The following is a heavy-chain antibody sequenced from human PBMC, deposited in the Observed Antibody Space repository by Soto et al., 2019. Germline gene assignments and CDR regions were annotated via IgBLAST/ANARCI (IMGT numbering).Heavy chain of an antibody. Sequence: WGTLSLTCTVSGGSFTSGFYYWSWLRQPPGKGLEWSGYLYYSGTTNHNPSLKSRAAISIDTSNNQFSLKLNSVTAADTAVYYCAREDSARDRPFDSWGQGILVTVSS. CDR1: GGSFTSGFYY. J-gene: IGHJ5*01. D-gene: IGHD1-26*01. CDR2: LYYSGTT. CDR3: AREDSARDRPFDS. V-gene: IGHV4-61*01.